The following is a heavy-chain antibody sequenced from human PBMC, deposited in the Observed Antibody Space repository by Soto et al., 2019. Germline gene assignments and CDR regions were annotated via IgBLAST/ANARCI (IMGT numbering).Heavy chain of an antibody. CDR1: GGSVSSVKYF. V-gene: IGHV4-61*01. J-gene: IGHJ4*02. CDR2: IYNNGNT. D-gene: IGHD7-27*01. Sequence: SETQCVTCNVSGGSVSSVKYFWSWIRQPPGKGLEWIAYIYNNGNTNYNPSLKSRATISVDTSKNQCSLKLTSVTAADSAVYFCARTVMPVGNLAAFDHWGQGGLVTVSA. CDR3: ARTVMPVGNLAAFDH.